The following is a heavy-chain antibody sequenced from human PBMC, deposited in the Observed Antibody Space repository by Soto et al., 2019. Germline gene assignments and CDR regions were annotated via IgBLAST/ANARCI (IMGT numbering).Heavy chain of an antibody. J-gene: IGHJ6*03. CDR1: GDSFNDYY. V-gene: IGHV1-2*02. CDR3: ARESGGATATLDYYYFYMDV. CDR2: INPNGGVT. Sequence: VQLVQSGAEVKKPGASVKVSCKTSGDSFNDYYIHWVRQAPGQGLEWMGWINPNGGVTKYAQKLHGRVTITRDTSIRTVYMELSSLRSDDTAVYYCARESGGATATLDYYYFYMDVWGKGTTVTVSS. D-gene: IGHD5-12*01.